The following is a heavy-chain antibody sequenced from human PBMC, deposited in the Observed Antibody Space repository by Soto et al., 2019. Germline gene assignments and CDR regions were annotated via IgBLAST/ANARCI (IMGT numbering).Heavy chain of an antibody. CDR2: MNPNSGNT. V-gene: IGHV1-8*01. J-gene: IGHJ6*03. D-gene: IGHD6-6*01. CDR1: GYTFTSYD. CDR3: SAGRSVKQLVRSFYYYYYFDF. Sequence: ASVKVSCKASGYTFTSYDINWVRQATGQGLEWMGWMNPNSGNTGYAQKFQGRVTMTRNTTISTAYMELSSLRSEDTAVYYCSAGRSVKQLVRSFYYYYYFDFWGKGTTVTVSS.